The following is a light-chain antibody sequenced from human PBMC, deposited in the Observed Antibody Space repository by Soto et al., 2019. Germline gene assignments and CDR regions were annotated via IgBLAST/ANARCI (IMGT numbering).Light chain of an antibody. CDR1: QSVSSSY. Sequence: VMTQAPGTLSLSPGERATLSCRASQSVSSSYLAWYQQKPGQAPRLLIYGASSRATGIPDRFSGSGSGTDFTLTISRLEPEDFAVYYCQQYGRSARTFGGGTKVDIK. J-gene: IGKJ4*01. CDR3: QQYGRSART. V-gene: IGKV3-20*01. CDR2: GAS.